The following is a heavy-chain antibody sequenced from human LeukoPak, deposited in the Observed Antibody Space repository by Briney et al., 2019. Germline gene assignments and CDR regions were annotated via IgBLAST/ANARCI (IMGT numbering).Heavy chain of an antibody. V-gene: IGHV4-61*02. J-gene: IGHJ4*02. CDR3: ARAYSPLDYFDY. CDR2: IYNSRSA. CDR1: GGSINSGSHY. Sequence: ASQTLSLTCTVSGGSINSGSHYWSWIRQPAGKGLEWIGRIYNSRSANYNPSLKNRVTISVDTSKNQFSRKLNSVTAADTAVYYCARAYSPLDYFDYWGQGTLGTVSS. D-gene: IGHD5-12*01.